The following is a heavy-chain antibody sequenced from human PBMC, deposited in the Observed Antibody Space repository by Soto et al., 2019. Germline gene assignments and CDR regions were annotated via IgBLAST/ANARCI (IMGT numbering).Heavy chain of an antibody. V-gene: IGHV4-30-2*01. CDR3: ARDARSSRYDSGGYSQYWLFDL. D-gene: IGHD3-22*01. CDR1: GGSITSGAYS. J-gene: IGHJ2*01. CDR2: IFHSGST. Sequence: QLQLQESGSGLVKPSQTLSLTCAVSGGSITSGAYSWSWIRQPPGKGLEWIGYIFHSGSTFFNPSLESRVTISIDRSKSQFSLKLTSVTAADTAVYYCARDARSSRYDSGGYSQYWLFDLWGRGTLVTVSS.